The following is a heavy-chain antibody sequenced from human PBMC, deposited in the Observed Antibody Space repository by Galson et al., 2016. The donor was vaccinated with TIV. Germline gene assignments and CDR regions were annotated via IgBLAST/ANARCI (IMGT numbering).Heavy chain of an antibody. CDR1: GFTFSSYE. CDR3: AREDSEFGELFHAFDY. J-gene: IGHJ4*02. D-gene: IGHD3-10*01. Sequence: SLRLSCAASGFTFSSYEMNWVRQAPGKGLEWVSYIIESGRSTYYADSVKGRFSISRDNAKNSLYLQMSSLRAEDTAVYYCAREDSEFGELFHAFDYWGQGTLVTVSS. CDR2: IIESGRST. V-gene: IGHV3-48*03.